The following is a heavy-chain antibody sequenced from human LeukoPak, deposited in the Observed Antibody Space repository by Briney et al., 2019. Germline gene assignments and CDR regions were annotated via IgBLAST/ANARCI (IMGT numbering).Heavy chain of an antibody. CDR3: ARLNNEFWS. CDR1: GGSIRYSSYY. J-gene: IGHJ5*02. V-gene: IGHV4-39*01. D-gene: IGHD3-3*01. Sequence: SETLSLTCTVSGGSIRYSSYYWGWIRQPPGKGLEWIGSVYYSGSTYSNPSLKSRVTISVDTPKNQFSLKLSSVTAADTAVYYCARLNNEFWSSGQGTLVTVSS. CDR2: VYYSGST.